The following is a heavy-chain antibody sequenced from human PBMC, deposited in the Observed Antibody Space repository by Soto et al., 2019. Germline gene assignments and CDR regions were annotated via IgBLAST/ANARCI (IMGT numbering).Heavy chain of an antibody. D-gene: IGHD1-26*01. CDR2: INSDGSST. V-gene: IGHV3-74*01. CDR3: ATSGKYYMSWFDP. J-gene: IGHJ5*02. CDR1: GFTFSSYW. Sequence: EVQLVESGGGLVQPGGSLRLTCAASGFTFSSYWMHWVRQAPGKGLVWVSRINSDGSSTTYADSVKGRFTISRDNAKKTLYLQMNSLRAADTAVYYCATSGKYYMSWFDPWGQGTLVTVSS.